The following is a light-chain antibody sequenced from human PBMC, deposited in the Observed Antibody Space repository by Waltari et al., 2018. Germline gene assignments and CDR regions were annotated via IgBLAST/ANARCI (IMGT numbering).Light chain of an antibody. V-gene: IGLV2-14*03. CDR2: DVS. J-gene: IGLJ3*02. CDR3: SSESSDKVVL. Sequence: QSALTHPASVSGSPGQSVTISCTGTSSDVGSSNSVSWYQDHPGQGPKVIIYDVSDRPSGVSARFSGSKSGNTASLTISGLQAEDEADYYCSSESSDKVVLFGGGTKVTVL. CDR1: SSDVGSSNS.